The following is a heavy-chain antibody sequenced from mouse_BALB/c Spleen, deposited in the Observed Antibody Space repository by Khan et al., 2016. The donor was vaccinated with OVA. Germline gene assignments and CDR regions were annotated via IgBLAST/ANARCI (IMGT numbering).Heavy chain of an antibody. CDR1: GYTFTSYQ. V-gene: IGHV1S81*02. CDR2: INPNNGGT. Sequence: QVQLKQSGAELVKPGASVKLSCKASGYTFTSYQMYWVKQRPGQGLEWIGEINPNNGGTNFNEKFKSKATLTVDKSSSTAFMQLSSLTSEDSAVYYCRRGGYGGFAYWGQGTRVTVSA. CDR3: RRGGYGGFAY. J-gene: IGHJ3*01. D-gene: IGHD3-1*01.